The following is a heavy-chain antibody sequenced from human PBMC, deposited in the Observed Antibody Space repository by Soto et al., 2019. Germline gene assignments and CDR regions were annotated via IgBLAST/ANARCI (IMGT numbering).Heavy chain of an antibody. CDR1: GYTFTGYY. V-gene: IGHV1-2*02. J-gene: IGHJ6*02. CDR2: INPETGGT. D-gene: IGHD2-2*01. Sequence: VSEKVSCKASGYTFTGYYVHWVLEAPGQALEWMGWINPETGGTSYAQKFQGRVTLSRVTSINTAYLELSRLIFADAPVYFCARERYQVISDGMDVWGQGTTVNVSS. CDR3: ARERYQVISDGMDV.